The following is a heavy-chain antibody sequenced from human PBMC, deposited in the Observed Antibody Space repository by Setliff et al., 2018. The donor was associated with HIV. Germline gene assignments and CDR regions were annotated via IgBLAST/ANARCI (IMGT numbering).Heavy chain of an antibody. V-gene: IGHV3-48*03. J-gene: IGHJ4*02. CDR1: GFTFSNYE. D-gene: IGHD5-12*01. CDR3: ARDWRSGYDLNFDY. Sequence: PGGSLRLSCAASGFTFSNYEMSWVRQAPGKGLEWVSYISRREDMIRYSESVKGRFTISRDNAKNSLYLQMNSLRAEDTAIYYCARDWRSGYDLNFDYWGQGTLVTVSS. CDR2: ISRREDMI.